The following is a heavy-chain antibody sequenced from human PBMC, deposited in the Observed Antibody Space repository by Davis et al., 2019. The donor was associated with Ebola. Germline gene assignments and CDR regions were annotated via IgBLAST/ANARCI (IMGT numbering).Heavy chain of an antibody. CDR3: ARDRLVAVAATYYFDN. Sequence: GESLKISCAASGFTFSNYAMHWVRQAPGKGLEWVAVISSDGTNKYYADSVKGRFTISRDNSKNTLYLQMNGLRAEDTSVYYCARDRLVAVAATYYFDNWGQGTLVTVSS. CDR2: ISSDGTNK. V-gene: IGHV3-30-3*01. J-gene: IGHJ4*02. D-gene: IGHD6-19*01. CDR1: GFTFSNYA.